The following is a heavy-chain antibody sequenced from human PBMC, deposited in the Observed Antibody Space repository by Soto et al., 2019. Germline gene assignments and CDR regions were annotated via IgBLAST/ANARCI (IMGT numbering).Heavy chain of an antibody. CDR2: ISYDGSHK. Sequence: GGSLRLSCAASGFTFRNYGMYWVRQAPGKGLEWVAVISYDGSHKYYADSVKGRFTISRDNSKNTLYLQMNSLRAEDTAVYYCAKDDASGWPYYYHAMDVWGQGTTVTLSS. CDR1: GFTFRNYG. V-gene: IGHV3-30*18. D-gene: IGHD6-19*01. CDR3: AKDDASGWPYYYHAMDV. J-gene: IGHJ6*02.